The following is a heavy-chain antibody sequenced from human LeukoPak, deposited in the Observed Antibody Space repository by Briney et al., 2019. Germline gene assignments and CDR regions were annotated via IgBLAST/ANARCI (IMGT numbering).Heavy chain of an antibody. CDR1: GFTFSSYW. CDR2: IKQDGSEK. V-gene: IGHV3-7*01. D-gene: IGHD2-8*01. Sequence: QAGGSLRLSCAASGFTFSSYWMSCVRHARGGGLVWVANIKQDGSEKLYVDSVKGRFTLSRENAKNSLYLHIHTLRAEHARVSHWANVTLDILLMVYALYFIAGWGQETLATVSA. J-gene: IGHJ4*02. CDR3: ANVTLDILLMVYALYFIAG.